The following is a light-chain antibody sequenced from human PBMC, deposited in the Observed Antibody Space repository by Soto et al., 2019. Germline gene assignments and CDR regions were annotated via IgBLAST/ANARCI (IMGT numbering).Light chain of an antibody. Sequence: QAVVTQSSSASASLGSSVKLTCTLSSVHSTYIIAWHQQQPGKAPRYLMTLEGSGRYNKGSGVPGRFSGSSSGADRYLTISNLQSEDEADYYCETWDSNTRVFGGGTKLTVL. V-gene: IGLV4-60*03. CDR3: ETWDSNTRV. CDR2: LEGSGRY. CDR1: SVHSTYI. J-gene: IGLJ3*02.